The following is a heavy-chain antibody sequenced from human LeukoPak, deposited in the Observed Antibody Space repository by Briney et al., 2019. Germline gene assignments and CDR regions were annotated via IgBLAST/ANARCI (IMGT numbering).Heavy chain of an antibody. D-gene: IGHD6-6*01. CDR3: ARAALREQLGGDMAWFDP. CDR1: GYTFTGYY. V-gene: IGHV1-2*02. Sequence: ASVKVSCKASGYTFTGYYMHLVRQAPGQGLEWMGWINPNSGGTNYAQKFQGRVTMTRDTSISTAYMGLSRLRSDGTAVYYCARAALREQLGGDMAWFDPWGQGTLVTVSS. J-gene: IGHJ5*02. CDR2: INPNSGGT.